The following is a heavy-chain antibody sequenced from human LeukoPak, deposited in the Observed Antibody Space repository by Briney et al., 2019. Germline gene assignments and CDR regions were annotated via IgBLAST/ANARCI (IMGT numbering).Heavy chain of an antibody. CDR2: MNPNSGNT. V-gene: IGHV1-8*01. J-gene: IGHJ3*02. CDR3: ARAAGLWSIYDAFDI. CDR1: GYTFTSYD. Sequence: ASVKVSCKASGYTFTSYDINWVRQATGQGLEWMGWMNPNSGNTGYAQKFQGRVTMTRNTSISTAYMELSSLRSENTAVYYCARAAGLWSIYDAFDIWGQGTMVTVSS. D-gene: IGHD5-18*01.